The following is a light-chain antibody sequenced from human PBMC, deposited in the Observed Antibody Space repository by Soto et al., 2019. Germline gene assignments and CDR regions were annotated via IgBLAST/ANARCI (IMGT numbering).Light chain of an antibody. Sequence: EIVLTQTPATLSLSPGERAPLSCRASQSVSSYLAWYQQKPGQAPRLLIHDASSRAAGIPARFSGSGSGTDFTLSISSVEPEEFAVYYCQQRTDWPRTVGQGTKVDIK. J-gene: IGKJ1*01. CDR3: QQRTDWPRT. CDR1: QSVSSY. CDR2: DAS. V-gene: IGKV3-11*01.